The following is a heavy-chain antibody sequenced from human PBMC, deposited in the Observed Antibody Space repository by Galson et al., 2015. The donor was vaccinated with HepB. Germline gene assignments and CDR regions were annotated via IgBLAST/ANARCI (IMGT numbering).Heavy chain of an antibody. Sequence: SLRLSCAASGFTFDDYAMHWVRQAPGKGLEWVSGISWNSGSIGYADSVKGRFTISRDNAKNSLYLQMNSLRAEDTALYYCAKDMHPAPAAPFDYWGQGTLVTVSS. J-gene: IGHJ4*02. D-gene: IGHD2-15*01. CDR2: ISWNSGSI. V-gene: IGHV3-9*01. CDR3: AKDMHPAPAAPFDY. CDR1: GFTFDDYA.